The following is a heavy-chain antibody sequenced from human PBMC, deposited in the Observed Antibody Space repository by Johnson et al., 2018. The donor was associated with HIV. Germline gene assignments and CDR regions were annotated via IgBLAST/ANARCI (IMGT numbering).Heavy chain of an antibody. CDR3: ARGRIGTIVMVVRGGAFDI. Sequence: VQLVESGGGVVQPGRSLRLSCAASGFSFSNYAMDWVRQAPGKGLEWVAFVSSDGNNKNYADSVKGRFTISRDNSKNTVYLQMNSLRPEDTAIYYCARGRIGTIVMVVRGGAFDILGQGTLVTVSS. D-gene: IGHD3-22*01. CDR2: VSSDGNNK. V-gene: IGHV3-30*03. J-gene: IGHJ3*02. CDR1: GFSFSNYA.